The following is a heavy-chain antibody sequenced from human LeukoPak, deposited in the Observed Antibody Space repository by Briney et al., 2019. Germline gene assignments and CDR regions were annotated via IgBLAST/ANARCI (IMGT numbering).Heavy chain of an antibody. CDR1: GFTFNNYA. CDR2: ISIGGDGT. J-gene: IGHJ4*02. Sequence: PGGSLRLSCAGSGFTFNNYAMSWVRQTPRKGLEWVSTISIGGDGTYYADPVKGRLTMSRDNSKNTLYLQMSSLRAEDTAVYYCVRAAPRDCSSTSCSLFDNWGQGILVTVSS. D-gene: IGHD2-2*01. CDR3: VRAAPRDCSSTSCSLFDN. V-gene: IGHV3-23*01.